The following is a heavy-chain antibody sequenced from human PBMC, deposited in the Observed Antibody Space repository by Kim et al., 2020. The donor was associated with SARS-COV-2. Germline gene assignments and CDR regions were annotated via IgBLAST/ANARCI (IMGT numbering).Heavy chain of an antibody. CDR3: ARGHAAIGVGATSPSSDY. CDR1: GGSFSGYY. V-gene: IGHV4-34*01. Sequence: SETLSLTCAVYGGSFSGYYWSWIRQPPGKGLEWIGEINHSGSTNYNPSLKSRVTISVDTSKNQFSLKLSSVTAADTAVYYCARGHAAIGVGATSPSSDYWGQGTLVTVSS. D-gene: IGHD1-26*01. CDR2: INHSGST. J-gene: IGHJ4*02.